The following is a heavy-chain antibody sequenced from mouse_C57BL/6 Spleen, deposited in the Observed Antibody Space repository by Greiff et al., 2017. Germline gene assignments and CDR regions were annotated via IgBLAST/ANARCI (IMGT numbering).Heavy chain of an antibody. J-gene: IGHJ1*03. D-gene: IGHD1-1*01. CDR3: ASLITTVVDAWYFDV. Sequence: QVQLQQPGAELVKPGASVKLSCKASGYTFTSYWMHWVKQRPGQGLEWIGMIHPNSGSTNYNEKFKSKATLTVDKSSSTAYMQLSSLTSEDSAVYYCASLITTVVDAWYFDVWGTGTTVTVSS. V-gene: IGHV1-64*01. CDR2: IHPNSGST. CDR1: GYTFTSYW.